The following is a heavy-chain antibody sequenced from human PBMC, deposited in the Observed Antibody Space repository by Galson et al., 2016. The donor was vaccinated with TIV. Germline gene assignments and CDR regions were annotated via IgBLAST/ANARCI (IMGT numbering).Heavy chain of an antibody. Sequence: SLRLSCAASGFTFSDYYMNWVRQPPGKGLEWISYISGGRSSSPIYVDSVKGRFTISRDNAKNSLYLQMSKLRAEDTAVYYCAAGRWSRSARAIWGQGTMVTVSS. CDR2: ISGGRSSSP. CDR3: AAGRWSRSARAI. J-gene: IGHJ3*02. CDR1: GFTFSDYY. V-gene: IGHV3-11*06. D-gene: IGHD1-26*01.